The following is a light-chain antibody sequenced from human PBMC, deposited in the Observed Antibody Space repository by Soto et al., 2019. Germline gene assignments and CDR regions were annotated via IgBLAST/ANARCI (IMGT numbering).Light chain of an antibody. Sequence: DLQMTQSPSSLSASVGDRVTITCQTSQSISSYLNWYQQRPGKAPKLLIYTASSLQSGVPSRFSGSGSGTDFTLTISSLQPEDFATYYCQQSYSTPRMFGQGTKVEIK. CDR3: QQSYSTPRM. V-gene: IGKV1-39*01. CDR2: TAS. CDR1: QSISSY. J-gene: IGKJ1*01.